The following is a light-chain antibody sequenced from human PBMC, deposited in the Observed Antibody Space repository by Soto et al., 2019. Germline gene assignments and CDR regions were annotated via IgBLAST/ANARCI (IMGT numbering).Light chain of an antibody. J-gene: IGKJ1*01. CDR2: SAS. V-gene: IGKV1-39*01. CDR3: QQSYTSPPWT. Sequence: DIQMTQSPSSLSASVGDRVTISCRAAQSISTYLNWYQQKPGTAPRLLIYSASSVKTGVPPRFSGSVSVRDFTLTISSLRPEDIATYFCQQSYTSPPWTFGQGTKVDIK. CDR1: QSISTY.